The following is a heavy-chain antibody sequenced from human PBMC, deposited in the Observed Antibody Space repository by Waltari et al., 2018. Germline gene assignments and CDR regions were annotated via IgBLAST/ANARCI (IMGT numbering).Heavy chain of an antibody. J-gene: IGHJ6*02. CDR1: GFTVSSNY. CDR2: ISSGGST. V-gene: IGHV3-53*01. CDR3: ARVAGDGYSYYYYGMDV. D-gene: IGHD5-12*01. Sequence: EVQLVESGGGLIQPGGSLRLSCAASGFTVSSNYMSWVRQAPGKGLEWVSLISSGGSTYYADSVKGRFTISRDNSKNTLYLQMNSLRAEDTAVYYCARVAGDGYSYYYYGMDVWGQGTTVTVSS.